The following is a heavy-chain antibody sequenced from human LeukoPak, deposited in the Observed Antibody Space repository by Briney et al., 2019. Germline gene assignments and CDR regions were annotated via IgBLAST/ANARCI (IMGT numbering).Heavy chain of an antibody. CDR3: ARGAADLYYYYYGMDV. Sequence: PGGSLRLSCAASGFTVSSNYMSWVRQAPGKGLEWVSVIYSGGSTYYADSMKGRFTISRDNSKNTLYLQMNSLRAEDTAVYYCARGAADLYYYYYGMDVWGQGTTVTVSS. D-gene: IGHD6-13*01. CDR2: IYSGGST. V-gene: IGHV3-66*01. CDR1: GFTVSSNY. J-gene: IGHJ6*02.